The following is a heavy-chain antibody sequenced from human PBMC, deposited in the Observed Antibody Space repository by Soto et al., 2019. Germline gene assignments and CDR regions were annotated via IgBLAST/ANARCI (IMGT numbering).Heavy chain of an antibody. CDR2: IGESGTPT. Sequence: EVQLLESGGGLVQPGGSLRLSCAASGFTFSSYAMKWVRQAPGKGLEWVSLIGESGTPTYYADSVKGRFTISRDNSGNTLFKEMYSLRAEDTAVYDCARYIPGVRYYGMDVWGQGTTVTVSS. V-gene: IGHV3-23*01. CDR3: ARYIPGVRYYGMDV. CDR1: GFTFSSYA. J-gene: IGHJ6*02. D-gene: IGHD2-2*01.